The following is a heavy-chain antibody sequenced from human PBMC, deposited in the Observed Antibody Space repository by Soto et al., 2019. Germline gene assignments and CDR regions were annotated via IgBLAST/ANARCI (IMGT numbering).Heavy chain of an antibody. Sequence: SETLSLTCTVSGGSISSGDYYWSWIRQPPGKGLEWIGYIYYSGSTYYNPSLKSRVTISVDTSKNQFSLKLSSVTAADTAVYYRAREPSGDDDAVDDALDIWGQGTRVTVSS. D-gene: IGHD3-10*01. V-gene: IGHV4-30-4*01. J-gene: IGHJ3*02. CDR3: AREPSGDDDAVDDALDI. CDR1: GGSISSGDYY. CDR2: IYYSGST.